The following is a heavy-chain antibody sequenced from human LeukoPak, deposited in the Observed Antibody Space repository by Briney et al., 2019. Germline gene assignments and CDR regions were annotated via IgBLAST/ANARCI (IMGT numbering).Heavy chain of an antibody. Sequence: GGSLRLSCAASGFTFSSYAMSWVRQAPGKGLEWVSAISGSGGSTYYADSVKGRFTISRDNAKNSLYLQMNSLRAENTAVYYCARGQVVGATFGMDVWGKGTTVTVSS. J-gene: IGHJ6*04. CDR2: ISGSGGST. V-gene: IGHV3-23*01. D-gene: IGHD1-26*01. CDR1: GFTFSSYA. CDR3: ARGQVVGATFGMDV.